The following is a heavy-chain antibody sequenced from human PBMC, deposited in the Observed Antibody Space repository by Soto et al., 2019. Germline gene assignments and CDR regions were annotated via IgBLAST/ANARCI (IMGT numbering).Heavy chain of an antibody. Sequence: ASVKVSCKASGYTFTSYGISWVRQAPGQGLEWMGWISAYNGNTNYAQKLQGRVTMTTDTSTSTAYMELRSLRSDDTAVYYWANDSSGWYFAFDIWGQGTMVTVSS. CDR1: GYTFTSYG. V-gene: IGHV1-18*01. D-gene: IGHD6-19*01. CDR3: ANDSSGWYFAFDI. CDR2: ISAYNGNT. J-gene: IGHJ3*02.